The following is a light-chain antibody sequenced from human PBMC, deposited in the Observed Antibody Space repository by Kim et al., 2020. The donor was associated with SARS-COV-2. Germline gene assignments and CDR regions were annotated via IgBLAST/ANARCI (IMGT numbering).Light chain of an antibody. J-gene: IGKJ1*01. CDR3: QQYDNSWT. Sequence: DIQMTQSPSTLSASVGDRITITCRASQNINTWLAWYQQRPGKAPKLLIYKASTLDRGVPSRFRGSGSGTDFTLTINSLQPDDFATYFCQQYDNSWTFGQGTKVDIK. CDR1: QNINTW. V-gene: IGKV1-5*03. CDR2: KAS.